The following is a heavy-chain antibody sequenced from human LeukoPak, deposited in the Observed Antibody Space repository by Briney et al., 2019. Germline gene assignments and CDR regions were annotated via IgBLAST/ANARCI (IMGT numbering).Heavy chain of an antibody. J-gene: IGHJ4*02. Sequence: GGSLRLSCAASGFSVSTDFMSWVRQAPGKGLEWVSLIYTDGRTFYADTVKGRFTISRDISKNTVDLQVNSLRVEDTAVYYCARVWELSYDYWGQGTLVTVSS. CDR2: IYTDGRT. CDR1: GFSVSTDF. CDR3: ARVWELSYDY. V-gene: IGHV3-53*01. D-gene: IGHD3-16*02.